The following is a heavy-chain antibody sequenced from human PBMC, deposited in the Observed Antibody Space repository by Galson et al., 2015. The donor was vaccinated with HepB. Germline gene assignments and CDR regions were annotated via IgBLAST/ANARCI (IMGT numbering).Heavy chain of an antibody. CDR1: GFTFSSYS. J-gene: IGHJ4*02. Sequence: SLRLSCAASGFTFSSYSMNWVRQAPGKGLEWVSSISSSSSYIYYADSVKGRFTISRDNAKNSLYLQMNSLRAEDTAVYYCARSRDSSGYCFDYWGQGTLVTVSS. D-gene: IGHD3-22*01. V-gene: IGHV3-21*01. CDR2: ISSSSSYI. CDR3: ARSRDSSGYCFDY.